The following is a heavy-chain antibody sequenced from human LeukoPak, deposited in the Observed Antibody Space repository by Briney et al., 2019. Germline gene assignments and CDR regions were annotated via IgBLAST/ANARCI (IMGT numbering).Heavy chain of an antibody. J-gene: IGHJ4*02. V-gene: IGHV4-59*01. Sequence: SETLSLTCTVSGGSISSYYWSWIRQPPGKGLEWIGYIYYSGSTNYNPSLKSRVTISVDTSKNQFSLKLSSVTAADTAVYYCARAPYYDFWSGYGFFDYWGQGTLVTVSS. CDR3: ARAPYYDFWSGYGFFDY. D-gene: IGHD3-3*01. CDR1: GGSISSYY. CDR2: IYYSGST.